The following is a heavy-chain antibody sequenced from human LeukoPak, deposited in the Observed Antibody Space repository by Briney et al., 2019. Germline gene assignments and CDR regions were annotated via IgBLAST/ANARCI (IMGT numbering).Heavy chain of an antibody. J-gene: IGHJ6*03. D-gene: IGHD7-27*01. CDR1: GFTFSSYG. CDR3: ARDWQSFELGILYYYYYMDV. CDR2: IWYDGSNK. V-gene: IGHV3-33*01. Sequence: GGSLRLSCAASGFTFSSYGMHWVRQAPGKGLEWVAVIWYDGSNKYYADSVKGRFTISRDNSKNTLYLQMNSLRAEDTAVYYCARDWQSFELGILYYYYYMDVWGKRTTVTVSS.